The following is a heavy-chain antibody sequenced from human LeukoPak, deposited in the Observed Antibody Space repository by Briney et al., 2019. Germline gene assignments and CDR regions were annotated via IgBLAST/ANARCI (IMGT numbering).Heavy chain of an antibody. D-gene: IGHD5-18*01. CDR3: ARNRDTAMVTDY. J-gene: IGHJ4*02. CDR1: GGSISSYY. CDR2: IYYSGST. V-gene: IGHV4-59*08. Sequence: SETLSLTCTVPGGSISSYYWSWIRQPPGKGLEWIGYIYYSGSTNYNPSLKSRVTISVDTSKNQFSLKLSSVTAADTAVYYCARNRDTAMVTDYWGQGTLVTVSS.